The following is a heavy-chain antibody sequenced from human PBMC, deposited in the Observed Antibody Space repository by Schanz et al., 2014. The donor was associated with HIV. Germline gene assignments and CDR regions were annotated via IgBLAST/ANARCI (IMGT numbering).Heavy chain of an antibody. J-gene: IGHJ4*02. CDR3: VKRGSEASSNTWFADS. D-gene: IGHD3-10*01. V-gene: IGHV3-23*04. CDR2: ISDTGVRT. CDR1: DFTFTSYW. Sequence: EVQLVESGGGLVQPGGSLRLSCAASDFTFTSYWMSWVRQAPGKGLEWVSGISDTGVRTNYAGSVKGRFTISRDNSEDTLYLQMNSLGVDDSAIYYCVKRGSEASSNTWFADSWGQGTLVTVSS.